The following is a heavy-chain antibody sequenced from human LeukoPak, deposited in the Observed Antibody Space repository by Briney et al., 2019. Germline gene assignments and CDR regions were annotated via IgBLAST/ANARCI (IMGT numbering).Heavy chain of an antibody. V-gene: IGHV4-4*07. CDR2: IYTSGST. D-gene: IGHD3-22*01. CDR3: ARDEYYYDSSGSLAYYYYMDV. CDR1: GGSFSGYY. Sequence: SETLSLTCAVYGGSFSGYYWSWIRQPAGKGLEWIGRIYTSGSTNYNPSLKSRVTMSVDTSKNQFSLKLSSVTAADTAVYYCARDEYYYDSSGSLAYYYYMDVWGKGTTVTVSS. J-gene: IGHJ6*03.